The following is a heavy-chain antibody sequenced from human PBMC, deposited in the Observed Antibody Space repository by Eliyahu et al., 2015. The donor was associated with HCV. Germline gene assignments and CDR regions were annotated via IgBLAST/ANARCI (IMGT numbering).Heavy chain of an antibody. CDR2: ISGNGENS. CDR1: GFPLNNFA. Sequence: EVQLLNSGGGLVQPGGSLRLACAASGFPLNNFAMNWVRQAPGKGLEWVAVISGNGENSHYRDSVEGRFIISRDNSKNTLYLQMNSLRVEDTAVYYCAREKIWQQYFDHWGQGSLVTVS. D-gene: IGHD5-24*01. J-gene: IGHJ4*02. V-gene: IGHV3-23*01. CDR3: AREKIWQQYFDH.